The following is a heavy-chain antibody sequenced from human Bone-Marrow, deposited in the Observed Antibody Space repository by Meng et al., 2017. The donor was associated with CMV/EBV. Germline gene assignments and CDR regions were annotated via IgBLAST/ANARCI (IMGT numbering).Heavy chain of an antibody. CDR2: INPNSGGT. D-gene: IGHD2-2*01. J-gene: IGHJ6*02. CDR1: GYTFTGYY. CDR3: ARGGCSSTSCPPRWYYGMVV. Sequence: ASVKVSCKASGYTFTGYYMHWVRQAPGQGLEWMGWINPNSGGTNYAQKFQGRVTMTRDTSISTAYMELSRLRSDDTAVYYCARGGCSSTSCPPRWYYGMVVWGQGTTVTVSS. V-gene: IGHV1-2*02.